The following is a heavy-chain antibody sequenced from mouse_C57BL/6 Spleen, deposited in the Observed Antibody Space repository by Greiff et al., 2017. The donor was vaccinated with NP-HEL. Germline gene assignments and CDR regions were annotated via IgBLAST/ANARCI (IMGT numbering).Heavy chain of an antibody. V-gene: IGHV10-3*01. CDR1: GFTFNTYA. Sequence: DVHLVESGGGLVQPKGSLKLSCAASGFTFNTYAMHWVRQAPGKGLEWVARIRSKSSNYATYYADSVKDRFTISRDDSQSMLYLQMNNLKTEDTAMYYCVRDPYYYGSSSYYAMDYWGQGTSVTVSS. CDR2: IRSKSSNYAT. D-gene: IGHD1-1*01. CDR3: VRDPYYYGSSSYYAMDY. J-gene: IGHJ4*01.